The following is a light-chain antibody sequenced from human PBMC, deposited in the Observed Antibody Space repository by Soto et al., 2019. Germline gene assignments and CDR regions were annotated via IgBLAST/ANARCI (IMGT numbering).Light chain of an antibody. J-gene: IGKJ4*01. V-gene: IGKV3-20*01. CDR3: QQYCTSLLP. Sequence: ELVLTQSPGTLSWSPGDRATLFCRASESVSSKYLASYQQKPGQAPRLLIYGASSRATGIPDRVSGTGSGTEFTLNISRLEHEDFAVNYCQQYCTSLLPFGGGDKVQIK. CDR2: GAS. CDR1: ESVSSKY.